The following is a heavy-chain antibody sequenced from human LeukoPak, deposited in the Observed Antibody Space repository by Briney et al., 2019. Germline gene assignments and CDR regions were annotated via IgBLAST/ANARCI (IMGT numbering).Heavy chain of an antibody. D-gene: IGHD2-21*01. CDR2: IYYSGIT. J-gene: IGHJ4*02. CDR3: ARQALWFFDH. V-gene: IGHV4-59*01. Sequence: SETLSLTCTVSGGSISSYYWSWLRQPPGKGLEWIGFIYYSGITDYNPSLKSRVTISVDTSKNQFSLKLSSVTAADTAVYYCARQALWFFDHWGQGTLVTVSS. CDR1: GGSISSYY.